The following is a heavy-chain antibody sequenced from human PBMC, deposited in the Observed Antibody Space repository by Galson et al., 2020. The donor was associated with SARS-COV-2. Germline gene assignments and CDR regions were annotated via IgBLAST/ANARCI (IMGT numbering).Heavy chain of an antibody. D-gene: IGHD3-22*01. J-gene: IGHJ5*02. CDR2: ISGSGGST. V-gene: IGHV3-23*01. CDR1: GFTFSSYA. CDR3: ARCHLGIVVDLTFDP. Sequence: GESLKISCAASGFTFSSYAMSWVRQAPGKGLEWVSAISGSGGSTYYADSVKGRFTISRDNSKNTLYLQMNSLRAEDTAVYYCARCHLGIVVDLTFDPWGQGTLVTVSS.